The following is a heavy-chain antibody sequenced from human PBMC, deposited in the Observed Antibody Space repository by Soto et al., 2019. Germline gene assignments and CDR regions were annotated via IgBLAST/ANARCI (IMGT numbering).Heavy chain of an antibody. CDR2: IYSSGST. D-gene: IGHD3-22*01. CDR3: ATARRNYYDSSGYSCPFDY. J-gene: IGHJ4*02. CDR1: GGSISCHY. V-gene: IGHV4-59*11. Sequence: SETLSLTCTVSGGSISCHYWSWIRQPPGKGLEWIGYIYSSGSTTYNPSLKSRVTISVDTSKNQFSLKLTSLTAADTAVYYCATARRNYYDSSGYSCPFDYWGQGTLVTVSS.